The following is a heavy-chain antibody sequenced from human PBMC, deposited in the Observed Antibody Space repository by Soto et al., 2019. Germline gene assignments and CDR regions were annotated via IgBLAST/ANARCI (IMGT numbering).Heavy chain of an antibody. V-gene: IGHV3-30-3*01. Sequence: QVQLVESGGGVVQPGRSLRLSCAASGFTFSSYAMHWVRQAPGKGLEWVAVISYDGSNKYYADSVKGRFTISRDNSKNTLSLQMNSLRAEDTAVYYCARSPFGGYGRFAVYFQHWGQGTLVTVSS. CDR1: GFTFSSYA. D-gene: IGHD3-10*01. CDR3: ARSPFGGYGRFAVYFQH. CDR2: ISYDGSNK. J-gene: IGHJ1*01.